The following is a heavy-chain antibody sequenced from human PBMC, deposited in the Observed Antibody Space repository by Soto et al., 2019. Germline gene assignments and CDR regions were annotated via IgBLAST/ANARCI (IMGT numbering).Heavy chain of an antibody. CDR3: VKDGSSGWPYYYGMDV. CDR1: GFTFRWFG. CDR2: ISNDGSNE. Sequence: VGSLRLSCAGSGFTFRWFGMNWVRQAAGKGLEWVARISNDGSNEYYADSVKGRFTISRDNSKNTLYLQMSSLRPEDTAVYYCVKDGSSGWPYYYGMDVWGQATTVTVSS. V-gene: IGHV3-30*18. D-gene: IGHD6-19*01. J-gene: IGHJ6*02.